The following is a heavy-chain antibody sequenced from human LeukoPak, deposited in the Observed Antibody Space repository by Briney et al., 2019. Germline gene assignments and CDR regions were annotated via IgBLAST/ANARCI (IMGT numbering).Heavy chain of an antibody. V-gene: IGHV3-33*01. CDR1: GFTFSSYG. CDR3: ARDPVGTTVGYYFDY. D-gene: IGHD4-23*01. CDR2: IWYDGSDK. J-gene: IGHJ4*02. Sequence: GGSLRLSCAASGFTFSSYGMHWVRQAPGKGLEWVAVIWYDGSDKYYTDSVKGRFTISRDNSKKTLYLQMNSLRVEDTAVYYCARDPVGTTVGYYFDYWGQGTLVTVSS.